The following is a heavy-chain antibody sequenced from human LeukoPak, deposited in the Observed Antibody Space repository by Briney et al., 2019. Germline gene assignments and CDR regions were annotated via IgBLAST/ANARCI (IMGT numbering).Heavy chain of an antibody. D-gene: IGHD3-22*01. CDR2: IYHSGST. Sequence: SETLSLTCTVSGGSISSYYWGWIRQPPGKGLEWIGSIYHSGSTYYNPSLKSRVTISVDRSKNQLSLKLSSVTAADTAVYYCARDQGYYYDSSGYYAIGAFDIWGQGTMVTVSS. CDR3: ARDQGYYYDSSGYYAIGAFDI. J-gene: IGHJ3*02. CDR1: GGSISSYY. V-gene: IGHV4-39*07.